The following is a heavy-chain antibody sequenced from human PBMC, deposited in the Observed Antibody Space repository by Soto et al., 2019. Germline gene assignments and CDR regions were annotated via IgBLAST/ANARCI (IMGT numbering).Heavy chain of an antibody. CDR3: ARVPLEPPDWVYYYYMDV. CDR1: GCSISIYY. V-gene: IGHV4-59*01. CDR2: IYYSGST. Sequence: PSETLSLTCTVSGCSISIYYWSWIRQPPGKGLEWIGYIYYSGSTNYNPSLKSRVTISVDTSKNQFSLKLSSVTAADTAVYYCARVPLEPPDWVYYYYMDVWGKGTTVTVSS. J-gene: IGHJ6*03. D-gene: IGHD1-1*01.